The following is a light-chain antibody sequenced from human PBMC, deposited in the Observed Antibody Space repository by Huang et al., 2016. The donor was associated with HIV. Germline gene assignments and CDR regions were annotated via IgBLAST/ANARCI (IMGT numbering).Light chain of an antibody. V-gene: IGKV3-20*01. Sequence: EIVLTQSPGTLSLSPGQRLTLSCRASQTVSNDYLAWYQQQPCQSPRLLIYAASTRAAGIPDRFSGSGSATDFILTVSRLEPEDSAIYYCQQYALSPWTFGHGTKVEI. J-gene: IGKJ1*01. CDR3: QQYALSPWT. CDR2: AAS. CDR1: QTVSNDY.